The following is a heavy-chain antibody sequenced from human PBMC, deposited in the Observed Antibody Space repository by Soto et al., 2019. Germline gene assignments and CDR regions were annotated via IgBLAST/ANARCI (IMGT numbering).Heavy chain of an antibody. J-gene: IGHJ6*02. CDR2: IIPIFGTA. Sequence: QVQLVQSGAEVKKPGSSVKVSCKASGGTFSSYAISWVRQAPGQGLEWMGGIIPIFGTANYAQKFQGRVTITADKSTSTAYMERSSLRSEDTAVYYCASPTREWLPPARDYYYGMDVWGRGTTVTVSS. CDR1: GGTFSSYA. V-gene: IGHV1-69*06. D-gene: IGHD3-3*01. CDR3: ASPTREWLPPARDYYYGMDV.